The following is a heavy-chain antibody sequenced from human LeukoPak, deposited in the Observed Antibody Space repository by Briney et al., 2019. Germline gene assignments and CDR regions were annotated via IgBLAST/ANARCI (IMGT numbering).Heavy chain of an antibody. J-gene: IGHJ4*02. V-gene: IGHV4-59*08. CDR2: ISYSGST. CDR1: GGSIGAYF. CDR3: ARRGGSESYLFDY. D-gene: IGHD3-10*01. Sequence: SETLSLTCTVSGGSIGAYFWSWIRQPPGEGLQWMGHISYSGSTNYNPSLNSRVTMSIDTSKNQFSLNLNSVTAADTAVYHCARRGGSESYLFDYWGQGTLVIVS.